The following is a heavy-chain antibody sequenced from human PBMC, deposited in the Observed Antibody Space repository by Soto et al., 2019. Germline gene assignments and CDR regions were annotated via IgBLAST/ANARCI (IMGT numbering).Heavy chain of an antibody. CDR2: IFHSGST. CDR1: GDSISNFHW. CDR3: ARDGGEWLQSGGGGFEP. D-gene: IGHD3-10*01. J-gene: IGHJ5*02. V-gene: IGHV4-4*02. Sequence: VQLHESGPGLVKASGTLSLTCAVSGDSISNFHWWTWLRQPPGRGLEWIGEIFHSGSTTYNPSLKSRVTISADQSTNQFSLNLNSVTAADTADYYCARDGGEWLQSGGGGFEPWVPGILVIVSS.